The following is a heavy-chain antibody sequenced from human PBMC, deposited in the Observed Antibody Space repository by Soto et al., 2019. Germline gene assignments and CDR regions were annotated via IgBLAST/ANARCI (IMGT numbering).Heavy chain of an antibody. CDR2: IYYSGST. V-gene: IGHV4-39*01. J-gene: IGHJ5*02. CDR3: ARQVCSGGSCYFP. D-gene: IGHD2-15*01. CDR1: GGSISSSSYY. Sequence: QLQLQESGPGLVKPSETLSLTCTVSGGSISSSSYYWGWIRQPPGKGLEWIGSIYYSGSTYYNPSLMGRVTIAVDTSKNQFSLKLSSVTAADTAVYYCARQVCSGGSCYFPWGQGTLVTVSS.